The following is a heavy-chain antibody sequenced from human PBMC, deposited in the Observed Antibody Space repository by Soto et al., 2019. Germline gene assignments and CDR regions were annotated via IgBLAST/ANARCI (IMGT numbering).Heavy chain of an antibody. CDR1: GFSFSSYT. CDR3: TRAHEVVWFDF. J-gene: IGHJ5*01. CDR2: ITNRGTHT. Sequence: PGGSLRLSCTASGFSFSSYTMNWVRQAPGKGLQWVASITNRGTHTYSADSVKGRFTISRDNDKNSLYLQMNNLRAEDTATYYGTRAHEVVWFDFWGLGTLGTVAS. V-gene: IGHV3-21*06. D-gene: IGHD2-15*01.